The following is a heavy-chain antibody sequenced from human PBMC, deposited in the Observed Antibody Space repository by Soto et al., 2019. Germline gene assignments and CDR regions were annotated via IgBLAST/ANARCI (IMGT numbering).Heavy chain of an antibody. Sequence: QVQLQESGPGLVKPSETLSLTCTVSVDSASSYYWSWLRQPPGKGLEWIGYIHYSGSANCNPSLKKRVSISVDTSKNQFSLKLSSLTAADTAIYYCARHAMAVAGTGYFDLWGRGTLLTVSS. V-gene: IGHV4-59*08. CDR1: VDSASSYY. CDR2: IHYSGSA. D-gene: IGHD6-19*01. J-gene: IGHJ2*01. CDR3: ARHAMAVAGTGYFDL.